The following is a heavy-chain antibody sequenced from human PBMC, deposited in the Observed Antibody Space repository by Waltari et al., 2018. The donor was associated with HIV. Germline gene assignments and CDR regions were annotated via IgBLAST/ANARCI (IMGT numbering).Heavy chain of an antibody. CDR1: GDSVSSGNYY. CDR2: IFYSGNT. J-gene: IGHJ2*01. CDR3: ARWVVTAMRLTYWYCDL. Sequence: QVHLQESGPGLVKPSETLSLTCTVSGDSVSSGNYYWSWIRQPPGKGLEWIGYIFYSGNTNYSPSLKSRVTISVYTSKNQFSLKLRSVTAADTAIYYCARWVVTAMRLTYWYCDLWGRGTLVTVSS. V-gene: IGHV4-61*01. D-gene: IGHD2-21*02.